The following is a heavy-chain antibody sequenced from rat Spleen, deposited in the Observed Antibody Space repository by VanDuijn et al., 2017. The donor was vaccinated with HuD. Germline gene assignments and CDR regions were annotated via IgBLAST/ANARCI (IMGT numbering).Heavy chain of an antibody. D-gene: IGHD3-1*01. CDR3: ARVAAPITGGLDD. CDR2: ISQDSSTI. Sequence: EVKLVESGGDLVQPGRSLKLSCAASGFNFNDYWMGWVRQAPGKGLEWIGDISQDSSTINYTPSLKDKFTISRDNAQDTLYLQMSKLGSEDTAIYAVARVAAPITGGLDDWGQGVMVTVSS. V-gene: IGHV4-2*01. J-gene: IGHJ2*01. CDR1: GFNFNDYW.